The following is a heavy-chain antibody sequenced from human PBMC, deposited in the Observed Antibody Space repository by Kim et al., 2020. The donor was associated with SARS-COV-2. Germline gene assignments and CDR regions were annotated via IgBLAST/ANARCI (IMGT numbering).Heavy chain of an antibody. V-gene: IGHV3-23*01. CDR1: GFTFSSYA. J-gene: IGHJ4*02. CDR2: ISGSGGST. D-gene: IGHD3-10*01. CDR3: AKALLRAVPLLWFEELFSFDY. Sequence: GGSLRLSCAASGFTFSSYAMSWVRQAPGKGLEWVSAISGSGGSTYYADSVKGRFTISRDNSKNTLYLQMNSLRAEDTAVYYCAKALLRAVPLLWFEELFSFDYWGQRTLVAASS.